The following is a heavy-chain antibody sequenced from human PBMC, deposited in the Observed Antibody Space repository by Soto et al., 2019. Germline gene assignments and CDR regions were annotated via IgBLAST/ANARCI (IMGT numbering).Heavy chain of an antibody. CDR2: ISNSSSYI. CDR1: GFTFSSYS. D-gene: IGHD2-15*01. V-gene: IGHV3-21*01. CDR3: ARDRYCSGGSCWTVYDLDY. Sequence: GGSLRLSCAASGFTFSSYSMNWVRQAPGKGLEWVSSISNSSSYIYYADSVKGRFTISRDNSKNTLYLQMNSLRAEDTAVYYCARDRYCSGGSCWTVYDLDYWGQGTLVTVSS. J-gene: IGHJ4*02.